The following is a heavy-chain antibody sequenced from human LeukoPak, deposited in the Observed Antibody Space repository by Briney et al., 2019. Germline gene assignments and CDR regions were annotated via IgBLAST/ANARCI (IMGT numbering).Heavy chain of an antibody. CDR3: ARDRCSSTSCYYYYYGMDV. D-gene: IGHD2-2*01. CDR1: GFTLSNYA. Sequence: GGSLRLSCEASGFTLSNYAMHWVRQAPGKGLGWVAVISCDGGNKYYADTVKGRFTISRDKSENTLYLQMNSLRGEDTAVYYCARDRCSSTSCYYYYYGMDVWGQGTTVTVSS. J-gene: IGHJ6*02. V-gene: IGHV3-30-3*01. CDR2: ISCDGGNK.